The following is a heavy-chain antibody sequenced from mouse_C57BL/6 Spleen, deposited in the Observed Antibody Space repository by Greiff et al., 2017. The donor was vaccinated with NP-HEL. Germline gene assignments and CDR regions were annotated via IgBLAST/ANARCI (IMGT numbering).Heavy chain of an antibody. Sequence: DVMLVESGPGMVKPSQSLSLTCTVTGYSITSGYDWHWIRHFPGNKLEWMGYISYSGSTNYNPSLKSRISITHDTSKNHFFLKLNSVTTEDTATYYCARGDYKRAWFAYWGQGTLVTVSA. V-gene: IGHV3-1*01. D-gene: IGHD2-12*01. CDR2: ISYSGST. CDR1: GYSITSGYD. CDR3: ARGDYKRAWFAY. J-gene: IGHJ3*01.